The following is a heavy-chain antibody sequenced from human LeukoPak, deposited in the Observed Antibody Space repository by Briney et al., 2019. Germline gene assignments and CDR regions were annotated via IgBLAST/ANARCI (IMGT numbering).Heavy chain of an antibody. CDR2: IGVSGNT. Sequence: GGSLRLSCAASGFTFNTYEVSWVRQAPGKGLEWVSRIGVSGNTYYADSLKGRLTISRDNAQNSVFLQLNSLTAEDTGVYYCARRLSYYGMDVWGQGTTLTVSS. CDR3: ARRLSYYGMDV. V-gene: IGHV3-48*03. D-gene: IGHD3-16*02. J-gene: IGHJ6*02. CDR1: GFTFNTYE.